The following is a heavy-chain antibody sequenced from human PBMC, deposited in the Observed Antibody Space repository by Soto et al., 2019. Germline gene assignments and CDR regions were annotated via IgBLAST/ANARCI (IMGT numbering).Heavy chain of an antibody. CDR3: ACVFVDFWGGYYPYCFDS. CDR2: TYYRSKWYN. Sequence: SQTLSLTCAISGDSVSSNSAAWNWIRQSPSRGLEWLGRTYYRSKWYNDYAVSVKSRITINPDTSKNQFSLQLNSVTPEDTAVYYCACVFVDFWGGYYPYCFDSWGQGTLGTVSS. CDR1: GDSVSSNSAA. D-gene: IGHD3-3*01. V-gene: IGHV6-1*01. J-gene: IGHJ4*02.